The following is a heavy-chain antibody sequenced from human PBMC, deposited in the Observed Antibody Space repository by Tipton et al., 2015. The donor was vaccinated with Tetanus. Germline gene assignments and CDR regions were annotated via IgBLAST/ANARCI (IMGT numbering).Heavy chain of an antibody. J-gene: IGHJ4*02. CDR2: IKRDGTEK. D-gene: IGHD5-18*01. Sequence: SLRLSCAASGFTFSSYWMTWIRQVPGKGLEWVANIKRDGTEKNYVDSVRGRFTISRDNAKNSVYLQMSSLRAEDTAVYYCTRVATTAMVTGFDFWGQGTLVTVSS. CDR1: GFTFSSYW. CDR3: TRVATTAMVTGFDF. V-gene: IGHV3-7*01.